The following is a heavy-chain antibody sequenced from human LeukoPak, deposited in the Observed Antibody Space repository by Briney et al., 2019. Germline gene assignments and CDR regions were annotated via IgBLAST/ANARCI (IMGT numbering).Heavy chain of an antibody. Sequence: PSETLSLTCSVSRGSISTYYWSWIRQPPGKGLEWIGFVFYSGTTNSNPSVKSRVSMSVDMSKNHLSLELTSVTAADSAVYYCARSRSSSPYSFDTWGQGTLVTVSS. D-gene: IGHD6-19*01. CDR1: RGSISTYY. J-gene: IGHJ4*02. CDR2: VFYSGTT. V-gene: IGHV4-59*01. CDR3: ARSRSSSPYSFDT.